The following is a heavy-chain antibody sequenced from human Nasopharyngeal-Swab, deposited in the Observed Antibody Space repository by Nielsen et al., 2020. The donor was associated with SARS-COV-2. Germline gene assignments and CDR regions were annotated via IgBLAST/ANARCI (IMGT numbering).Heavy chain of an antibody. CDR3: ARDPIVVVVAATGWFDP. V-gene: IGHV3-7*01. CDR2: IKQDGSDK. CDR1: GFTFSSYW. Sequence: GGSLRLSCAASGFTFSSYWMSWVRQAPGKGLEWVANIKQDGSDKYYVDSVKGRFTISRDNAKNSLYLQMNSLRAEDTAVYYCARDPIVVVVAATGWFDPWGQGTLVTVSS. J-gene: IGHJ5*02. D-gene: IGHD2-15*01.